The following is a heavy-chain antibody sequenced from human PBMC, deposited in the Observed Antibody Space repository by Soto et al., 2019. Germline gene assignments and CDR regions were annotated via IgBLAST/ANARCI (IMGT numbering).Heavy chain of an antibody. CDR2: IYVTGAV. D-gene: IGHD2-21*01. V-gene: IGHV4-31*03. CDR3: ARLRIATNDYKCFDP. CDR1: GAALVRGISY. J-gene: IGHJ5*01. Sequence: SESLSLACSFSGAALVRGISYWSWIRQVPGKGLEWIGHIYVTGAVDYNPSLRDRITISQDTSERQFSLNLRLVTAADTAVYYCARLRIATNDYKCFDPWGQGTLVTVSS.